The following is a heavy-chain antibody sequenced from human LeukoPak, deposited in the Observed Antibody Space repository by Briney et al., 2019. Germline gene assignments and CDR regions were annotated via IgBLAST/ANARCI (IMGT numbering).Heavy chain of an antibody. CDR2: INHSGST. CDR3: ARSYSSGWERGFVP. J-gene: IGHJ5*02. D-gene: IGHD6-19*01. V-gene: IGHV4-34*01. CDR1: SASYSGFY. Sequence: PSETLSHTCGVNSASYSGFYWSWIRQPPEKGLKWIGEINHSGSTNYNPSLKSRVTISVDTSKNQFSLKLSSVTAADTAVYYCARSYSSGWERGFVPWGQGTLVTGSS.